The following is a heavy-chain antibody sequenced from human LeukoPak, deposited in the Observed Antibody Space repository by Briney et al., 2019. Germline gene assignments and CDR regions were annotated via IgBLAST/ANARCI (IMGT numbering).Heavy chain of an antibody. CDR3: ARAAIVGATGVDY. J-gene: IGHJ4*02. V-gene: IGHV4-30-2*01. Sequence: SETLSLTCTVSGGSISSGGYYWSWIRQPPGKGLEWIGYIYHSGSTYYNPSLKSRVTISVDRSKNQFSLKLSSVTAADTAVYYCARAAIVGATGVDYWGQGTLVTVSS. CDR2: IYHSGST. D-gene: IGHD1-26*01. CDR1: GGSISSGGYY.